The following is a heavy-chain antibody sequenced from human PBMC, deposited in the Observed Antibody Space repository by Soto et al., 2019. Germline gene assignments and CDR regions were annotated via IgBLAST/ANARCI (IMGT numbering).Heavy chain of an antibody. Sequence: QVQLQESGPGLVKPSQTLSLTCTVSGGSISSSGYYWTWIRQHPGRGLQWIGYIYSSGSSYYNPSLRSRLTMSVDTSKNQFSLYLSSVSAADTAVYYCSRGWLQPRTDPFDICGHGTMVTVSS. CDR2: IYSSGSS. V-gene: IGHV4-31*03. D-gene: IGHD5-12*01. J-gene: IGHJ3*02. CDR3: SRGWLQPRTDPFDI. CDR1: GGSISSSGYY.